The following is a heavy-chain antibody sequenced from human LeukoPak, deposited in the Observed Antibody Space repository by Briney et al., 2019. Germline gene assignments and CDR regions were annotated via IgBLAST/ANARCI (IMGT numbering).Heavy chain of an antibody. CDR2: ISSSNNYI. J-gene: IGHJ4*02. CDR1: GFTLSSYS. Sequence: GGSLRHSCPASGFTLSSYSMNWVRQAPGKGLDWVASISSSNNYIYYADSVKGRFTISRDKGKNSLYMQMISLRAEDTAVYYCARVGVAASFDSWGERTPVTVSS. CDR3: ARVGVAASFDS. V-gene: IGHV3-21*01. D-gene: IGHD2-15*01.